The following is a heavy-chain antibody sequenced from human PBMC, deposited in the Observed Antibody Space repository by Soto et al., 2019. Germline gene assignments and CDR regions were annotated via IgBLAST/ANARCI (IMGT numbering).Heavy chain of an antibody. CDR3: ARHCSSISCSRGGNSGDY. J-gene: IGHJ4*02. CDR1: GATISSGDYF. CDR2: IYFTGST. D-gene: IGHD2-2*01. Sequence: QVQLQESGPGLVKPSQTLSLTCSVSGATISSGDYFWSWIRHPPGEGLEWIGYIYFTGSTYYNPSLKSRVTISIDTSKNQFSLRLSSVTAADTAVYYCARHCSSISCSRGGNSGDYWGQGTLVTVSS. V-gene: IGHV4-30-4*01.